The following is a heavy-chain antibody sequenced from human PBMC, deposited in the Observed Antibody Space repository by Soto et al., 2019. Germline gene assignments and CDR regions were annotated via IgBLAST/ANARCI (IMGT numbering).Heavy chain of an antibody. CDR1: GGSFRTYA. Sequence: QVQLLQSGAEVKKPGSSVRVSCEASGGSFRTYAISWVRQAPGQGLEWMGGIIPIFGTVNYAQKFQGRVTITADESTTTVYMDLRSLRSEYTAVYYCAKGAVTGTPTSYYYYGMDVWGQGTTVNVSS. J-gene: IGHJ6*02. V-gene: IGHV1-69*12. D-gene: IGHD6-19*01. CDR3: AKGAVTGTPTSYYYYGMDV. CDR2: IIPIFGTV.